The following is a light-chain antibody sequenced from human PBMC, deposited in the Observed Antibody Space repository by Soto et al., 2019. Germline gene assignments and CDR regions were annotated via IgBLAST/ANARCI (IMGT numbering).Light chain of an antibody. J-gene: IGKJ2*01. CDR2: SAS. CDR3: QQGHNWPLT. V-gene: IGKV3-15*01. CDR1: QSISTE. Sequence: EIAMTQSPATLSVSPGERATLSCMASQSISTELAWYQQIPGQPPRLLIYSASTRATGVPARFTGSGSGSEFTLTISVLQSEDFAIYYGQQGHNWPLTFGQGTRLEI.